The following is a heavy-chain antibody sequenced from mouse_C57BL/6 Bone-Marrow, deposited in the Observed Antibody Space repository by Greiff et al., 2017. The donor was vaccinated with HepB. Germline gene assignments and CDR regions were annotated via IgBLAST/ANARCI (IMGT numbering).Heavy chain of an antibody. CDR2: IYPGDGDT. V-gene: IGHV1-82*01. D-gene: IGHD2-2*01. Sequence: QVQLQQSGPELVKPGASVKISCKASGYAFSSSWMNWVKQRPGKGLEWIGRIYPGDGDTNYNGKFKGKATLTADKSSSTAYMQLSSLTSEDSAVYFCARGLPAFAYWGQGTLVTVSA. J-gene: IGHJ3*01. CDR1: GYAFSSSW. CDR3: ARGLPAFAY.